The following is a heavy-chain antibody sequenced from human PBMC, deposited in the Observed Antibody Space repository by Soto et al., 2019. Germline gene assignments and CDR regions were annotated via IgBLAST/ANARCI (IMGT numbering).Heavy chain of an antibody. Sequence: TLSLTCAVSGGSISSGGYSWSWIRQPPGKGLEWIGYIYHSGSTYYNPSLKSRVTISVDRSKNQFSLKLSSVTAADTAVYYCARAWGYYLDSWGQGTLVTVSS. CDR3: ARAWGYYLDS. V-gene: IGHV4-30-2*01. J-gene: IGHJ4*02. CDR1: GGSISSGGYS. CDR2: IYHSGST. D-gene: IGHD3-16*01.